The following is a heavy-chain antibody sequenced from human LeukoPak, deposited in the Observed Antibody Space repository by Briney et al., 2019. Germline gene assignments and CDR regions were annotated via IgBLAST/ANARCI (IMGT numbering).Heavy chain of an antibody. D-gene: IGHD3-10*02. CDR2: ISSSGNSI. Sequence: GGSLRLSCAASGFTFSSYEMNWVRQAPGKGLEWVSYISSSGNSIYYAASVKGRFTISRDNAKNSLYLQMNSLRAEDTAVYYCAELGITMIGGVWGKGTTVTISS. CDR1: GFTFSSYE. J-gene: IGHJ6*04. CDR3: AELGITMIGGV. V-gene: IGHV3-48*03.